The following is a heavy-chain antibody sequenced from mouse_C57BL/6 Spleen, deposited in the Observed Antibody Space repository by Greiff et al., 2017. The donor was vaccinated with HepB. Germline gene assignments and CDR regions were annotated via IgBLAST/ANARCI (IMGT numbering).Heavy chain of an antibody. CDR2: INPSSGYT. Sequence: QVQLKESGAELARPGASVKMSCKASGYTFTSYTMHWVKQRPGQGLEWIGYINPSSGYTKYNQKFKDKATLTADKSSSTAYMQLSSLTSEDSAVYYCARLTWSNFDYWGQGTTLTVSS. J-gene: IGHJ2*01. D-gene: IGHD4-1*01. CDR3: ARLTWSNFDY. V-gene: IGHV1-4*01. CDR1: GYTFTSYT.